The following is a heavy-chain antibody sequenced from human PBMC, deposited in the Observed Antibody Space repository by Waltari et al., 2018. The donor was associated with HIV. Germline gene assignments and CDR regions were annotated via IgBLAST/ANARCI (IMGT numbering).Heavy chain of an antibody. J-gene: IGHJ4*02. V-gene: IGHV4-39*01. Sequence: QLQLQESGPGLVKPSETLSLTCTVSGGSISSSNYFWDWIRQPPGKGLECIGSIYHSGSTYYNPSLKSRVTISVDTSKSQFSLKLSSVTAADTAVYYCASTGYTYGLDYWGQGTLVTVSS. CDR3: ASTGYTYGLDY. D-gene: IGHD5-18*01. CDR1: GGSISSSNYF. CDR2: IYHSGST.